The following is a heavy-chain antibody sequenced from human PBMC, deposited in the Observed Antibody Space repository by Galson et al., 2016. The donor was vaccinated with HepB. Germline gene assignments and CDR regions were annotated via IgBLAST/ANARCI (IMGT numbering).Heavy chain of an antibody. D-gene: IGHD1/OR15-1a*01. Sequence: SVKVSCKVSGDFFSRYAVNWVRQAPGQGPEWVGGVVPIFDIPSYARKFQGRVTVKADKSTNTVSMELNSLTSEDSALYYCARGNNHGDWYFEVWGRGTLVTVSS. CDR3: ARGNNHGDWYFEV. J-gene: IGHJ2*01. CDR2: VVPIFDIP. CDR1: GDFFSRYA. V-gene: IGHV1-69*10.